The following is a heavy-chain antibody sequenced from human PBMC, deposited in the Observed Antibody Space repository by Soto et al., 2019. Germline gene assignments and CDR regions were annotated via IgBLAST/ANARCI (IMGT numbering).Heavy chain of an antibody. V-gene: IGHV1-69*02. J-gene: IGHJ3*02. D-gene: IGHD2-15*01. Sequence: GASVKVSCKASGGTFSSYSISWVRQAPGQGLEWMGRIIPILGIANYAQKFQGRVTITADKSTGTAYMELSSLRSEDTAVYYCASRYCSGGSCAPGSFDIWGQGTMVTVSS. CDR2: IIPILGIA. CDR1: GGTFSSYS. CDR3: ASRYCSGGSCAPGSFDI.